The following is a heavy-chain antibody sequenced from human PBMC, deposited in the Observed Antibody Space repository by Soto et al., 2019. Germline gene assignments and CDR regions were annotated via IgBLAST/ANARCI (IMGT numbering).Heavy chain of an antibody. CDR1: GYTFTSYG. CDR3: ARDSYYDYVWGSYRYISFDY. CDR2: MSAYNGNT. D-gene: IGHD3-16*02. J-gene: IGHJ4*02. V-gene: IGHV1-18*01. Sequence: QVQLVQSGAEVKKPGASVKVSCKASGYTFTSYGISWMRQAPGQGLEWMGWMSAYNGNTNYAQKLQGRVTMTTDTSTSTAYLELRSLRSDDTAVYYCARDSYYDYVWGSYRYISFDYWGQGTLVTVSS.